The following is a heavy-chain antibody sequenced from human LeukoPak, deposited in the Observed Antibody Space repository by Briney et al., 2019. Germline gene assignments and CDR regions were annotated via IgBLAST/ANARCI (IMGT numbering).Heavy chain of an antibody. D-gene: IGHD1/OR15-1a*01. V-gene: IGHV3-64*01. CDR3: ASSPPSGTTWYFDL. CDR1: GFTFSNYA. Sequence: GSLRLSCAASGFTFSNYAMHWVRQAPGKGLEYVSAISSNGGSTYYANSVKGRFTISRDNSKNTLYLQMGSLRVEDMAVYYCASSPPSGTTWYFDLWGRGTLVTVSS. CDR2: ISSNGGST. J-gene: IGHJ2*01.